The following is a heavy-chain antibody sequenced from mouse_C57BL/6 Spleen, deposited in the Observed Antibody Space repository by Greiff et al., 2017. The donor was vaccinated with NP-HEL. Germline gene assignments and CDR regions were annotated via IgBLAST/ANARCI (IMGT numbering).Heavy chain of an antibody. J-gene: IGHJ4*01. D-gene: IGHD4-1*01. CDR3: APLTEYYYAMDY. Sequence: EVKLVESGGGLVKPGGSLKLSCAASGFTFSSYAMSWVRQTPEKRLEWVATISDGGSYTYYPDNVKGRFTISRDNAKNNLYLQMSHLKSEDTAMYYCAPLTEYYYAMDYWGQGTSVTVSS. V-gene: IGHV5-4*03. CDR1: GFTFSSYA. CDR2: ISDGGSYT.